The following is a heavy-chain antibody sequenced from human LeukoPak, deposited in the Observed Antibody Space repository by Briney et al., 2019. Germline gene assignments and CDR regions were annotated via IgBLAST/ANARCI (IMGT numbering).Heavy chain of an antibody. CDR3: ARGRGSGHKENWFDP. CDR2: INPNSGNT. J-gene: IGHJ5*02. Sequence: ASVKVSCKASGYTFTTYDINWVRQATGQGLEWMGWINPNSGNTGYAQKFQGRVTMTRNTSISTAYMELSSLRSEDTAVYYCARGRGSGHKENWFDPWGQGTLVTVSS. D-gene: IGHD6-19*01. CDR1: GYTFTTYD. V-gene: IGHV1-8*01.